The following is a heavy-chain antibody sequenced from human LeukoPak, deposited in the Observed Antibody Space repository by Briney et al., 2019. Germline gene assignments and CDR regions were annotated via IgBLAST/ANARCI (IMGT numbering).Heavy chain of an antibody. Sequence: ASVKVSCKASGATFSSYAITWVRQAPGQGLEWMGIINPSGGSTSYAQKFQGRVTMTRDTSTSTVYMELSSLRSEDTAVYYCARGGPAAPGYWGQGTLVTVSS. J-gene: IGHJ4*02. CDR1: GATFSSYA. CDR3: ARGGPAAPGY. V-gene: IGHV1-46*01. D-gene: IGHD6-13*01. CDR2: INPSGGST.